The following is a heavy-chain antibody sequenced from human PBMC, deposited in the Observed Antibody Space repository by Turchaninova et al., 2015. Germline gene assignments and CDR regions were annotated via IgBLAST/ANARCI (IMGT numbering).Heavy chain of an antibody. D-gene: IGHD5-18*01. V-gene: IGHV1-2*04. CDR3: ARDSLDTPDAFDI. Sequence: QVQLVQAGAEVKKPGASVKVSCKASGYTFTGYYMPWVRQAAGQGLEWVGWINPKSGGPRQSQNVKGWVTVGRAASNRRADLGRSMLISDETAVYYGARDSLDTPDAFDIWGQGTMVTVSS. CDR2: INPKSGGP. J-gene: IGHJ3*02. CDR1: GYTFTGYY.